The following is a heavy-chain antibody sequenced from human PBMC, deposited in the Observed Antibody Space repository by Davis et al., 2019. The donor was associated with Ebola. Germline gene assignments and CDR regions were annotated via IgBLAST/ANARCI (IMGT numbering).Heavy chain of an antibody. CDR2: IKQDGSEK. J-gene: IGHJ6*02. Sequence: GESLKISCAASGFTFSSYSMNWVRQAPGKGLEWVANIKQDGSEKYYVDSVKGRFTISRDNAKNSLYLQMNSLRAEDTAVYYCARDGYDFWSGYYTNYYYGMDVWGQGTTVTVSS. D-gene: IGHD3-3*01. CDR1: GFTFSSYS. CDR3: ARDGYDFWSGYYTNYYYGMDV. V-gene: IGHV3-7*03.